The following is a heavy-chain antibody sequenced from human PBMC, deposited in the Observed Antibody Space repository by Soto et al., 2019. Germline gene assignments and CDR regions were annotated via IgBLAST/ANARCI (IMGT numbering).Heavy chain of an antibody. CDR3: ARDQQKRSTSYNWLDP. D-gene: IGHD6-6*01. Sequence: PGGSLRLSCAASGFTFSNYAMHWVRQAPGKGLEWVAIISSDGSTTYQANFVKGRLTVSRDNSKNTLYLQMNSLRPEDTAMYYCARDQQKRSTSYNWLDPWGQGTLVTVSS. CDR1: GFTFSNYA. CDR2: ISSDGSTT. J-gene: IGHJ5*02. V-gene: IGHV3-30-3*01.